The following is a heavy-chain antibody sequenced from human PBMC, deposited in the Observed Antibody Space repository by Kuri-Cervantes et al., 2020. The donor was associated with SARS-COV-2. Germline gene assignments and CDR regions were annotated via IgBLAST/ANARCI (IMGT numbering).Heavy chain of an antibody. J-gene: IGHJ4*02. D-gene: IGHD6-19*01. CDR3: ARGRVRSSGWPPTKYYFDY. V-gene: IGHV4-59*01. CDR1: GGSISSYY. CDR2: IYYSGST. Sequence: SETLSLTCTVSGGSISSYYWSWIRQPPGKGLERIGYIYYSGSTNYNPSLKSRVTISVDTSKNQFSLKLSSVTAADTAVYYCARGRVRSSGWPPTKYYFDYWGQGTLVTVSS.